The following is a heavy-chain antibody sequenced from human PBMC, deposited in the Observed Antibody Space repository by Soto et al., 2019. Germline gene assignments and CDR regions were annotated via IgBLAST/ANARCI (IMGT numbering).Heavy chain of an antibody. CDR3: ARGNSSGWYIFYYYGMDV. Sequence: ASVKVSCNASGYTFTGYYMHWVRQAPGQGLEWMGWINPNSGGTNYAQKFQGRVTMTRDTSISTAYMELSRLRSDDTAVYYCARGNSSGWYIFYYYGMDVWGQGTTVTVSS. CDR2: INPNSGGT. V-gene: IGHV1-2*02. J-gene: IGHJ6*02. CDR1: GYTFTGYY. D-gene: IGHD6-19*01.